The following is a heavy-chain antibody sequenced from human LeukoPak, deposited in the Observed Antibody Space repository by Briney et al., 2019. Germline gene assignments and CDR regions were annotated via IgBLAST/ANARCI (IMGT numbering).Heavy chain of an antibody. CDR3: ATNPGGYCSATSCYGEAP. CDR2: INHSGST. CDR1: GGSFSGYY. V-gene: IGHV4-34*01. Sequence: KPSETLSLTCAVYGGSFSGYYWSWIRQPPGKGLEWIGEINHSGSTNYNPPLKSRVTISVDTSRNQFSLKLSSVTAADTAVYYCATNPGGYCSATSCYGEAPWGQGTPVTVSS. J-gene: IGHJ5*02. D-gene: IGHD2-2*01.